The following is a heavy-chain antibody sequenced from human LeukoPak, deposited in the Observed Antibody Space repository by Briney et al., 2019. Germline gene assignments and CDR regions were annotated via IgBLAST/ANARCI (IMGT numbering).Heavy chain of an antibody. D-gene: IGHD6-13*01. Sequence: SETLSLTCTVSGGSLSSYFWSWIRQPPGKGLEWVGYIYYSGSTNYNPSLKSRVTISVDTPKNQLSLKLSSVAAADTAVYYCARHCSPLAAAWKNWFDPWGQGTLVTVSS. V-gene: IGHV4-59*08. J-gene: IGHJ5*02. CDR2: IYYSGST. CDR1: GGSLSSYF. CDR3: ARHCSPLAAAWKNWFDP.